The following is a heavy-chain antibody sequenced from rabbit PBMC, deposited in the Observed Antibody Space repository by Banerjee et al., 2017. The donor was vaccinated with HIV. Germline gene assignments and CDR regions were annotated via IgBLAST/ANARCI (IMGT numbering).Heavy chain of an antibody. J-gene: IGHJ4*01. CDR1: GLDLSSSYW. D-gene: IGHD4-2*01. V-gene: IGHV1S45*01. Sequence: QEQLEESGGDLVKPEGSLTLTCKASGLDLSSSYWICWVRQAPGKGPEWIACIYTGDGPTYYASWVNGRFTISKTSSTTVTLQMTSLTPADTATYFCARGGGYGGDGFNLWGQGTLVTVS. CDR2: IYTGDGPT. CDR3: ARGGGYGGDGFNL.